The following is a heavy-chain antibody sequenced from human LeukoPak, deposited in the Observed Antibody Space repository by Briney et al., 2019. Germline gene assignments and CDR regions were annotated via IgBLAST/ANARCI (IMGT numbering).Heavy chain of an antibody. CDR1: GYSITRGYF. D-gene: IGHD5-18*01. CDR3: ARTTEGGYTYGYFYYYYMDV. CDR2: MFHSGST. J-gene: IGHJ6*03. Sequence: PSETLSLTCTVSGYSITRGYFWGWIRQSPGKGLEWIASMFHSGSTYYNPSLKSRVTMSVDTSKNQFSLKLTSVTAADTAVYYCARTTEGGYTYGYFYYYYMDVWGKGTTVTISS. V-gene: IGHV4-38-2*02.